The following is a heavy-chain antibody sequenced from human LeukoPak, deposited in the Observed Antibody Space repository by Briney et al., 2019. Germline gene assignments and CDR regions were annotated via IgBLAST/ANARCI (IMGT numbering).Heavy chain of an antibody. CDR2: INHSGST. V-gene: IGHV4-34*01. CDR3: ARGVGWLPGY. J-gene: IGHJ4*02. CDR1: GGSFSGHY. Sequence: SETLSLTCAVYGGSFSGHYWSWIRQPPGKGLEWIGEINHSGSTNYNPSLKSRVTISVDTSKNQFSLKLSSVTAADTAVYYCARGVGWLPGYWGQGTLVTVSS. D-gene: IGHD3-3*01.